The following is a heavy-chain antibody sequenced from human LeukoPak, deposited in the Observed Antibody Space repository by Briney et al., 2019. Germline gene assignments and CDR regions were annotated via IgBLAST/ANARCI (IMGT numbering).Heavy chain of an antibody. Sequence: PEGSLRLSCTASGFTFSSYAMSWVRQAPGKGLEWVSAISNSGVATYYADSVKGRFTISRANSENTVFLQMNSLRAEDTALYYCAKDRWYGSDYWGQGTLVTVSS. CDR1: GFTFSSYA. CDR3: AKDRWYGSDY. J-gene: IGHJ4*02. CDR2: ISNSGVAT. D-gene: IGHD3-10*01. V-gene: IGHV3-23*01.